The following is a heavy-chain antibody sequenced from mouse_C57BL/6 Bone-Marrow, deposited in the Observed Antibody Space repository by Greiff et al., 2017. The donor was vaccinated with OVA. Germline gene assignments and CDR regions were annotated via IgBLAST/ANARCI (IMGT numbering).Heavy chain of an antibody. J-gene: IGHJ1*03. CDR1: GYTFTSYG. D-gene: IGHD1-1*01. CDR3: AREDVMGSYYYGRNWDIDV. Sequence: QVQLQQSGAELARPGASVKLSCKASGYTFTSYGISWVKQRTGQGLEWIGEIYPRSGNTYYNEKFKGKATLTADNSSSTAYMELRSLTSDDYAVYFSAREDVMGSYYYGRNWDIDVWGTGTTVTVSS. CDR2: IYPRSGNT. V-gene: IGHV1-81*01.